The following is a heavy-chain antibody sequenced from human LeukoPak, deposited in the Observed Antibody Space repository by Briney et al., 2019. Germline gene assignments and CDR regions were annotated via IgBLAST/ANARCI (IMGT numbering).Heavy chain of an antibody. D-gene: IGHD4-17*01. CDR2: INQDGSQK. V-gene: IGHV3-7*03. CDR3: ARDWFDGDYDRFDY. Sequence: GGSLRLSCAVSGFTFSSYWMSWFRQAPGKGLEWVANINQDGSQKFSVDSVKGRFTISRDNAKNSLSLQMNSLRVEDTAVYYCARDWFDGDYDRFDYWGQGTLVTVSP. CDR1: GFTFSSYW. J-gene: IGHJ4*02.